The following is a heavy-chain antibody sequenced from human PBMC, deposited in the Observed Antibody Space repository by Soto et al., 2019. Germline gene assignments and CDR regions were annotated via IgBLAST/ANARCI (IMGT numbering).Heavy chain of an antibody. CDR1: GFTFSSYS. D-gene: IGHD5-12*01. J-gene: IGHJ5*02. CDR2: ISSSSSYI. V-gene: IGHV3-21*01. CDR3: AHGYSGYNWFDP. Sequence: GGSLRLSCAASGFTFSSYSMNWVRQAPGKGLEWVSSISSSSSYIYYADSVKGRFTISRDNAKNSLYLQMNSLRAEDTAVYYCAHGYSGYNWFDPWGQGTLVTVS.